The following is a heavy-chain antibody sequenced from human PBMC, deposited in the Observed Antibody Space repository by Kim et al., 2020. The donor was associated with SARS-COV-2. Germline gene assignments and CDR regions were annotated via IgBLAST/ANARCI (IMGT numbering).Heavy chain of an antibody. Sequence: SVKVSCKASGFTFTSSAVQWVRQARGQRLEWIGWIVVGSGNTNYAQNFQERVTITRDMSTSTAYMELSSLRSEDTAEYYCSADLFVRGGWFGGLFPRLPRGGMEVWGQGTTVTGSS. D-gene: IGHD3-10*01. J-gene: IGHJ6*02. CDR2: IVVGSGNT. V-gene: IGHV1-58*01. CDR3: SADLFVRGGWFGGLFPRLPRGGMEV. CDR1: GFTFTSSA.